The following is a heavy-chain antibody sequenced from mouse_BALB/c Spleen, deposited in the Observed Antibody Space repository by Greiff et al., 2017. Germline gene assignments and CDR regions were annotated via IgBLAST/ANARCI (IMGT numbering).Heavy chain of an antibody. D-gene: IGHD1-1*01. CDR2: ISTYYGDA. Sequence: QVQLQQSGAELVRPGVSVKISCKGSGYTFTDYAMHWVKQSHAKSLEWIGVISTYYGDASYNQKFKGKATMTVDKSSSTAYMELARLTSEDSAIYYCARSDYYGSSPYAMDYWGQGTSVTVSS. CDR3: ARSDYYGSSPYAMDY. V-gene: IGHV1S137*01. CDR1: GYTFTDYA. J-gene: IGHJ4*01.